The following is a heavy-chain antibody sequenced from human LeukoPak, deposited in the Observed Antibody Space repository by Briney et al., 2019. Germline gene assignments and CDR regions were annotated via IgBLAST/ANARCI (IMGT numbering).Heavy chain of an antibody. J-gene: IGHJ4*02. CDR1: GFTFSNYH. CDR3: ARGKWLDY. D-gene: IGHD5-24*01. Sequence: PGGSLRLSCAASGFTFSNYHMNWVRQAPGKGLEWISYITISSTTRYYADSVKGRFIISRDNAKNSLYLQMNSLRDEDTAVYYCARGKWLDYWGQGSLVTVSS. V-gene: IGHV3-48*02. CDR2: ITISSTTR.